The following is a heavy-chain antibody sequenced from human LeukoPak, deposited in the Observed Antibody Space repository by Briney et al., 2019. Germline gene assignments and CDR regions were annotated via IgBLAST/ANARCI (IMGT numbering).Heavy chain of an antibody. V-gene: IGHV3-30*18. CDR3: AKNRDRGVPTYYYDSSGSSHFDL. J-gene: IGHJ2*01. CDR2: ISYDGSNK. CDR1: GFTFSSYG. Sequence: GGSLRLSCAASGFTFSSYGMHWVRQAPGKGLEGVAVISYDGSNKYYADSVKGRFTISRDNSKNTLYLQMNSLRAEDTAVYYCAKNRDRGVPTYYYDSSGSSHFDLWGRGTLVTVSS. D-gene: IGHD3-22*01.